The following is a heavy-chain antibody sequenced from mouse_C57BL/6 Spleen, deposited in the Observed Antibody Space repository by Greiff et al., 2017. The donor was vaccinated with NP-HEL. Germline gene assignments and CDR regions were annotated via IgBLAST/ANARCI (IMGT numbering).Heavy chain of an antibody. CDR2: IHPNSGST. CDR1: GYTFTSYW. V-gene: IGHV1-64*01. J-gene: IGHJ4*01. Sequence: QVQLQQPGAELVKPGASVKLSCKASGYTFTSYWMHWVKQRPGQGLEWIGMIHPNSGSTNYNEKFKSKATLTVDKSSSTAYMQLSSLTSDDSAVYYCAGPYYGSSLYYAMDYWGQGTSVTVSS. D-gene: IGHD1-1*01. CDR3: AGPYYGSSLYYAMDY.